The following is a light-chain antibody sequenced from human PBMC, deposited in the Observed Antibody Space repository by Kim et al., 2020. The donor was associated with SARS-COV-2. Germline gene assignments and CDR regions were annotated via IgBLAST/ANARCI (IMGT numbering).Light chain of an antibody. CDR1: NSDIGGYKY. J-gene: IGLJ1*01. CDR2: NVS. Sequence: SPRQSVTISCTGTNSDIGGYKYVSWYQQHPGKAPTLMIYNVSKRPSGVPDRFSGSKSGITASLTISGLQAEDEADYYCCSYAGSYVFGTGTKVTVL. V-gene: IGLV2-11*01. CDR3: CSYAGSYV.